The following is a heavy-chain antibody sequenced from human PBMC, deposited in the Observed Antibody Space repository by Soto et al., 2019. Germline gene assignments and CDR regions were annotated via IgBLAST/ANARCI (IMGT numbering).Heavy chain of an antibody. D-gene: IGHD2-15*01. CDR2: IVVGSGHT. CDR1: GFTFTSSA. V-gene: IGHV1-58*02. CDR3: AADSRYCSGGNCEDY. Sequence: QMQLVQSGPEVKKPGTSVKVSCKASGFTFTSSAMQWVRQARGQRLEWIGWIVVGSGHTNYAQKFQERVTITRDMSXXTAYRELSSLRSEDTAVYYCAADSRYCSGGNCEDYWGQGTLVTVSS. J-gene: IGHJ4*02.